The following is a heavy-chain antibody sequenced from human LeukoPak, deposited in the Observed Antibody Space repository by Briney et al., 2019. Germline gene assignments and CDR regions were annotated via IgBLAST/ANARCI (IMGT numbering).Heavy chain of an antibody. V-gene: IGHV3-7*01. D-gene: IGHD3-10*01. CDR1: GFTFSNYW. CDR2: IKQDGSEK. J-gene: IGHJ4*02. CDR3: ARDSVWFGELLQYYFDY. Sequence: GGSLRLSCAASGFTFSNYWMSWVRQAPGKGLEWVANIKQDGSEKYYGDSVKGRFTISRDNTKNSLYLQMNTLRAEDTAVYYCARDSVWFGELLQYYFDYWGQGILVTVSS.